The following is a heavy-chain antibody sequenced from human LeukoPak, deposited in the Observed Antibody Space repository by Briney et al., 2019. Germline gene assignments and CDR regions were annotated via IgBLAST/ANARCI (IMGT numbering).Heavy chain of an antibody. V-gene: IGHV3-7*01. J-gene: IGHJ3*01. CDR2: IKQDGNQK. CDR3: ARDQGYAFDV. Sequence: VGSLRLSCAASGFTFSRFWMSWVRQAPGKGLEWVANIKQDGNQKYYANSGKGRFTISRDNANNSLYLQMNSLRDEDTAVYYCARDQGYAFDVWGQGTVVPVSS. CDR1: GFTFSRFW.